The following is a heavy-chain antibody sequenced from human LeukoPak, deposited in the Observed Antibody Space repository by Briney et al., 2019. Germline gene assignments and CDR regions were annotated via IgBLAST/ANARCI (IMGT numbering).Heavy chain of an antibody. V-gene: IGHV4-59*01. Sequence: KTSETLSLTCTVSGGSINYYYWSWIRQPPGKGLEWIGYIYYRGSTNYNPSLNSRVTISVDTSKNQFSLKLTSVTAADTAVYYCARTTGNYGYYFGYWGQGTLVTVSS. CDR3: ARTTGNYGYYFGY. J-gene: IGHJ4*02. CDR1: GGSINYYY. D-gene: IGHD1-7*01. CDR2: IYYRGST.